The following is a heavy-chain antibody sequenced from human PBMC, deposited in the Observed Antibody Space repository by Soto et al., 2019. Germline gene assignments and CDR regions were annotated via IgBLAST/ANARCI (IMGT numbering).Heavy chain of an antibody. CDR2: ILSLESHK. CDR3: ATGLKDASNRPSFDS. D-gene: IGHD3-16*01. Sequence: QVQLVESGGRSVRPGGSLRLSCSGSGFNFSDYYMNWIRQTPVKGLEWVSSILSLESHKYYAASVMGRFSISRDNAKKSLFLQMNNLRAEDTGIYFCATGLKDASNRPSFDSWGPGTPVTVSS. CDR1: GFNFSDYY. V-gene: IGHV3-11*01. J-gene: IGHJ4*02.